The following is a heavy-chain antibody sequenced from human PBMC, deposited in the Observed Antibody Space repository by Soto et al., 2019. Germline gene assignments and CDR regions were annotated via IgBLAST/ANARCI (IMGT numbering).Heavy chain of an antibody. D-gene: IGHD1-1*01. J-gene: IGHJ4*02. V-gene: IGHV1-18*01. CDR2: ISAYNGNT. Sequence: ASVKVSCKASGYTFTSYGISWVRQAPGQGLEWMGWISAYNGNTNYAQKLQGRVTMTTDTSTSTAYMELRSLRSDDTAVYYCARGLLEAIRRTIVDDYWGQGTLVTVSS. CDR1: GYTFTSYG. CDR3: ARGLLEAIRRTIVDDY.